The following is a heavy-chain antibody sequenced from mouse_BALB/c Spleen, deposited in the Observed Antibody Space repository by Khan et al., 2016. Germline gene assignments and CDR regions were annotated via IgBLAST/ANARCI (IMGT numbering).Heavy chain of an antibody. J-gene: IGHJ4*01. CDR3: ARYYGNYEAMDY. V-gene: IGHV1-54*01. CDR2: INPGSGGT. CDR1: GYAFTNYL. D-gene: IGHD2-1*01. Sequence: QVQLKQSGAELVRPGTSVKVSCKASGYAFTNYLIEWVKQRPGQGLEWIGLINPGSGGTNYTAKFKGKATMTADKSSSTAYMQLSSLTSDDSAVYCCARYYGNYEAMDYWGQGTSVTVSS.